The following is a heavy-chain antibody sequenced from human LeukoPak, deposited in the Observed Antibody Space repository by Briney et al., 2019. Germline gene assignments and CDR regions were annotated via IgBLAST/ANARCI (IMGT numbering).Heavy chain of an antibody. CDR2: INPNSGGT. Sequence: GASVKVSCKASGYTFTCYYMHWVRQAPGQGLEWMGWINPNSGGTNYAQKFQGRVTMTRDTSISTAYMELSRLRSDDTAVYYCARDLGSGYDYFDYWGQGTLVTVSS. J-gene: IGHJ4*02. D-gene: IGHD5-12*01. CDR1: GYTFTCYY. V-gene: IGHV1-2*02. CDR3: ARDLGSGYDYFDY.